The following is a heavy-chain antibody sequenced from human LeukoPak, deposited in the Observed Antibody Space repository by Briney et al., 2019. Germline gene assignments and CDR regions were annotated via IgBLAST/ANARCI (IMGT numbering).Heavy chain of an antibody. Sequence: GGSLRLSCAASGFTFSSYAMSWVRQAPGKGLEWVSAISGSGGSTYYADSVKGRFTISRGNSKNTLYLQMNSLRAEDTAVYYCAKTRDSSGYYSRLYFDYWGQGTLVTVSS. J-gene: IGHJ4*02. CDR1: GFTFSSYA. V-gene: IGHV3-23*01. CDR2: ISGSGGST. D-gene: IGHD3-22*01. CDR3: AKTRDSSGYYSRLYFDY.